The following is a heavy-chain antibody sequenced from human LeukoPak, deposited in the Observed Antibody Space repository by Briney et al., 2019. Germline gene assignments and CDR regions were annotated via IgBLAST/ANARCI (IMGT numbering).Heavy chain of an antibody. CDR3: ARARSGYFMDV. V-gene: IGHV3-74*01. Sequence: GGSLRLSCAASGFTFSSFWMHWVRQAPGKGLGWVSRINSDGSSTSYADSVKGRFTISRDNAKNTLYLQMNSLRAEDTDTAVYYCARARSGYFMDVWGKGTTVTVSS. CDR2: INSDGSST. CDR1: GFTFSSFW. J-gene: IGHJ6*03. D-gene: IGHD3-10*01.